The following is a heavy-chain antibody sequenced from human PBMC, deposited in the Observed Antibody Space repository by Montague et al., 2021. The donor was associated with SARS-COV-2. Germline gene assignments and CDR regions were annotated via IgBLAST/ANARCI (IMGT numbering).Heavy chain of an antibody. V-gene: IGHV4-39*07. D-gene: IGHD2-2*01. CDR1: GGSISSSSYY. CDR2: IFYRGST. J-gene: IGHJ6*02. Sequence: SETLSLTCTVSGGSISSSSYYWGWIRQPPGKGLEWVGNIFYRGSTFYNPSLNSRVTISVDTSKNQFSLKLSSVTAADTAVYYCAREKRHYCSSTSCYDNYYYYYGMDVWGQGTTGTVSS. CDR3: AREKRHYCSSTSCYDNYYYYYGMDV.